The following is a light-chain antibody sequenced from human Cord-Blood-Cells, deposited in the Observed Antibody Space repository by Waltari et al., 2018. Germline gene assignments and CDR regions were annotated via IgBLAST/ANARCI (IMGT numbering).Light chain of an antibody. CDR2: DAS. J-gene: IGKJ1*01. V-gene: IGKV3-20*01. CDR1: QCVISSH. Sequence: EIVLTQSAGTVSLSPGERATLSCRASQCVISSHLACDQQKPGQSPRLLIYDASSRATGIPDRFSGSGSRTNFTLTISRLEPEDFAVYYCQQYGSSPRTFGQGTKVEIK. CDR3: QQYGSSPRT.